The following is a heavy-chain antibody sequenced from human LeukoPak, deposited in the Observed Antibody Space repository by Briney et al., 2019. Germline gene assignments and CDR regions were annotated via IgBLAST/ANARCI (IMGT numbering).Heavy chain of an antibody. D-gene: IGHD2-2*01. J-gene: IGHJ4*02. CDR1: GGSISSSSYY. CDR2: IYYSGST. CDR3: ARGLSSTSCFDY. Sequence: PSETLSLTCTVSGGSISSSSYYWGWIRQPPGKGLEWIGSIYYSGSTYYNPSLKSRVTISVDTSKNQFSLKLSSVTAADTAVYYCARGLSSTSCFDYWGQGTLVTVSS. V-gene: IGHV4-39*07.